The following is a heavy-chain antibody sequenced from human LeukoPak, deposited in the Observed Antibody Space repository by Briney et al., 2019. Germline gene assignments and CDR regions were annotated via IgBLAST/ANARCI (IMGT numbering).Heavy chain of an antibody. CDR3: ARESYYYDSSGYPYWYFDL. D-gene: IGHD3-22*01. V-gene: IGHV4-4*07. CDR1: GGSISSYY. J-gene: IGHJ2*01. CDR2: IYTSGST. Sequence: SETLSLTCTASGGSISSYYWSWIRQPAGKGLEWIGRIYTSGSTNYNPSLKSRVTILVDKSKNQFSLKLSSVTAADTAVYYCARESYYYDSSGYPYWYFDLWGRGTLVTVSS.